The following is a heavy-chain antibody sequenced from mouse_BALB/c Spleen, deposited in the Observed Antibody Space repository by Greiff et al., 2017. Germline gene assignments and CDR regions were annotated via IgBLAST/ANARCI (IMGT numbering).Heavy chain of an antibody. J-gene: IGHJ4*01. CDR1: GFTFSSFG. CDR3: AAYGNYYAMDY. D-gene: IGHD2-10*02. Sequence: EVQGVESGGGLVQPRGSRKLSCAASGFTFSSFGMHWVRQAPEKGLEWVAYISSGSSTIYYADTVKGRFTISRDNPKNTLFLQMTSLRSEDTAMYYCAAYGNYYAMDYWGQGTSVTVSS. V-gene: IGHV5-17*02. CDR2: ISSGSSTI.